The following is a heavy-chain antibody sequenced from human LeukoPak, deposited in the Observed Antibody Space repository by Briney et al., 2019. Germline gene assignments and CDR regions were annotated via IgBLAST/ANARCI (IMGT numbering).Heavy chain of an antibody. D-gene: IGHD2-2*01. J-gene: IGHJ6*02. CDR1: AFTFSSYS. Sequence: GGSLRLSCAASAFTFSSYSINWVRQAPGKGLEWVSSISSSSSFIYYADSVKGRFTISRDNAKNSLSLQMNSLRAEDTAVYYCARYCSSSSCYHYYYYGMDVWGQGTTVTVSS. V-gene: IGHV3-21*01. CDR2: ISSSSSFI. CDR3: ARYCSSSSCYHYYYYGMDV.